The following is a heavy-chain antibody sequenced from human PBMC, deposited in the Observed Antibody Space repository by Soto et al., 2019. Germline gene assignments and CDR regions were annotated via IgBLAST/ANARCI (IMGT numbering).Heavy chain of an antibody. Sequence: QVQLVQSAAEVKKPGASVKVSCKASGYSFTSYGISWVRQAPGQGPEWMGWISGHNGNTNHPQSLHGRVTMTTDTSRNTAYMELRSLRSDDTAVYYCARHRFNYYDDTVYYYFDYWGQGTLVTVSS. J-gene: IGHJ4*02. CDR3: ARHRFNYYDDTVYYYFDY. CDR1: GYSFTSYG. CDR2: ISGHNGNT. V-gene: IGHV1-18*04. D-gene: IGHD3-22*01.